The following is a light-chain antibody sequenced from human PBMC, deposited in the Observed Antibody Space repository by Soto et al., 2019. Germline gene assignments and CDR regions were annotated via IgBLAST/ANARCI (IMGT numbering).Light chain of an antibody. Sequence: QSVLTQPASVSGAPGRSITIACVGTSGDIGDYNYVSWYQQHPGKVPKVIIYDVSNRPSGVSYRFSGTKSGNTASLTVSGLQAEDEADYYWCSYTRSGTLIFGTGTKVTVL. V-gene: IGLV2-14*01. CDR3: CSYTRSGTLI. CDR1: SGDIGDYNY. CDR2: DVS. J-gene: IGLJ1*01.